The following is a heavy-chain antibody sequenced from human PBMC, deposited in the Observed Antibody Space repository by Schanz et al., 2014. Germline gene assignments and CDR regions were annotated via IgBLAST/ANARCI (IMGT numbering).Heavy chain of an antibody. J-gene: IGHJ4*02. CDR1: GFAFSSYG. CDR2: INTGVNT. Sequence: EVQLVESGGGLVQPGGSLRLSCLASGFAFSSYGMNCLRQAPGKGLEWVSAINTGVNTYYADSVRGRFTMSRDNSKNTLYLQRNSLRAEDTAVYYCARIGGSVFDYWAQGTLVTVSS. CDR3: ARIGGSVFDY. V-gene: IGHV3-23*04. D-gene: IGHD3-10*01.